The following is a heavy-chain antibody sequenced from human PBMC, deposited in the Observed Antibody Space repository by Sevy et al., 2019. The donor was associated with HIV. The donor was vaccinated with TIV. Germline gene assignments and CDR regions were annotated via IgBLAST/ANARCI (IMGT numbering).Heavy chain of an antibody. V-gene: IGHV3-7*01. CDR1: GFTFSSYR. CDR2: RKQDGSEK. Sequence: GGSLRLSCAASGFTFSSYRMSWVRKAPGQGLEWVANRKQDGSEKYYVDSVRGRFTISIDNAKNPLYLEMNSLRAEDTAVYYCAAHFWRGYNHFDSWGQGTLVTVSS. CDR3: AAHFWRGYNHFDS. D-gene: IGHD3-3*02. J-gene: IGHJ4*02.